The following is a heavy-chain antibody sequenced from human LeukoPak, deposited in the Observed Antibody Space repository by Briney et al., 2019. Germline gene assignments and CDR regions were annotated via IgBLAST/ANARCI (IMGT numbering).Heavy chain of an antibody. CDR3: ARGLDGPENY. D-gene: IGHD3-16*01. CDR2: IFSGGGT. J-gene: IGHJ4*02. V-gene: IGHV3-53*01. CDR1: GFTVSSTD. Sequence: GGPLRLSCAASGFTVSSTDMSWVRQAPGKGLEWVSVIFSGGGTYYTGSVKGRFTISRDNSKNTLYLQMNSLRAEDTAVYYCARGLDGPENYWGQGTLVTVSS.